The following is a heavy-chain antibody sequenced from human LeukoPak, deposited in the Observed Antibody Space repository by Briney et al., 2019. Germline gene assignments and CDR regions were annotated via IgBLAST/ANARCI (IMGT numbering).Heavy chain of an antibody. Sequence: GGSLRLSCAASGFAFSSYAMSWVRQAPGKGLEWVSGISGSGGSTYYANSVKGRFTISRDNSKNTLYLQMNSLRAEDTAVYYCAKLRGWNYFDYWGQGTLVTVSS. D-gene: IGHD6-19*01. J-gene: IGHJ4*02. V-gene: IGHV3-23*01. CDR3: AKLRGWNYFDY. CDR1: GFAFSSYA. CDR2: ISGSGGST.